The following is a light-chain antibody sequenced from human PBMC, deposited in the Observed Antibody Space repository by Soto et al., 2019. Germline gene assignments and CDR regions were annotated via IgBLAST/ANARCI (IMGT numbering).Light chain of an antibody. J-gene: IGLJ1*01. CDR1: SSDVGAYNY. V-gene: IGLV2-14*01. CDR3: SSYRSSTTFV. CDR2: EVR. Sequence: QSALTQRASVSGSPGQSITISCTGTSSDVGAYNYVSWYQQYPGRAPKVIIFEVRKRPSGVSTRFSGSKSGDTASLTISGLQAEDEADYYCSSYRSSTTFVFGTGIKVTVL.